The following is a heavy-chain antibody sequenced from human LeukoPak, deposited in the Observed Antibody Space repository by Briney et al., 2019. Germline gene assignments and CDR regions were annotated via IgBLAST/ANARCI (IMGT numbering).Heavy chain of an antibody. CDR3: ARVYPDYYYYYYMDV. J-gene: IGHJ6*03. Sequence: GASVKVSCKASGGTFSSYAISWVRQAPGQGLEWMGWINPNSGGTNYAQKFQGRVTMTRDTSISTAYMELSRLRSDDTAVYYCARVYPDYYYYYYMDVWGKGTTVTVSS. D-gene: IGHD2-2*01. CDR2: INPNSGGT. V-gene: IGHV1-2*02. CDR1: GGTFSSYA.